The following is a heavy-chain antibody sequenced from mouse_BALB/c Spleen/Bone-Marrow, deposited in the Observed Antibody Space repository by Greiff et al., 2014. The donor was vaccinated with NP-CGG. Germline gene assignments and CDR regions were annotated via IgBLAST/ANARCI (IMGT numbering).Heavy chain of an antibody. CDR2: INPSNGRT. Sequence: VQLQQSGAELVKPGASVKLSCKASGYTFTSYWMHWVKQRPGRGLEWIGEINPSNGRTNYNEKFKIKATLTVDKSSSTAYMQLSSLTSEDSAAYYCASYRGAYWGQGTLVTVSA. V-gene: IGHV1S81*02. J-gene: IGHJ3*01. CDR3: ASYRGAY. D-gene: IGHD2-12*01. CDR1: GYTFTSYW.